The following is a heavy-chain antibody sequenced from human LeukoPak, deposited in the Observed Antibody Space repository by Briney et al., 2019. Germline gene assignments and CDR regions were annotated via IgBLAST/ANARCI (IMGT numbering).Heavy chain of an antibody. CDR3: AKDFGGMGLYYMDV. CDR2: ISYDGSNK. D-gene: IGHD3-16*01. Sequence: GGSLRLSCAASGFTFSSYAMHWVRQAPGQGLEWVAVISYDGSNKYYADSVKGRFTISRDNSKNTLYLQMNSLRAEDTAVYYCAKDFGGMGLYYMDVWGKGTTVTVSS. CDR1: GFTFSSYA. J-gene: IGHJ6*03. V-gene: IGHV3-30-3*01.